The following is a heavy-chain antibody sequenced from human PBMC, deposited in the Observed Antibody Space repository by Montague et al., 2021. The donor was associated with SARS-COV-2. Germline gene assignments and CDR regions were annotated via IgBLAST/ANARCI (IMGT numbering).Heavy chain of an antibody. CDR2: IFHTGNT. Sequence: SETLSLTCTVSGGSISGSTYYWGWIRQAPGKGLEWIGSIFHTGNTYYNPSLGARVIVAVETSKNQFSVQLTSVTAADTAVYYCAIGGNYYLFYWGQGTLVTVSS. CDR1: GGSISGSTYY. J-gene: IGHJ4*02. CDR3: AIGGNYYLFY. V-gene: IGHV4-39*01. D-gene: IGHD3-10*01.